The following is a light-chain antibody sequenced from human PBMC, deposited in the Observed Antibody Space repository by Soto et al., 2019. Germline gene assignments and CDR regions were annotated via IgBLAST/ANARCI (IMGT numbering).Light chain of an antibody. J-gene: IGLJ3*02. CDR3: QSYDSSLRGWV. CDR2: GHS. V-gene: IGLV1-40*01. Sequence: QSVLTRPPSVSGAPGQRVTISCTGSSSNIGAGKDVHWYQQVPGTAPKLLIYGHSNRPSGVPDRFSGSKSGTSASLAITGLQAEDEADYYCQSYDSSLRGWVFGGGTQLTVL. CDR1: SSNIGAGKD.